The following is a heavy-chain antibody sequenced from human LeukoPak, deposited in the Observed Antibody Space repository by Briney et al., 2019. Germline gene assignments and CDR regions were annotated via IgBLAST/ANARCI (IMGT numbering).Heavy chain of an antibody. CDR1: GYTFTRNG. CDR2: ISGYNGNT. J-gene: IGHJ4*02. Sequence: ASVKVSCKASGYTFTRNGIRWVRQAPGQGLEWMGWISGYNGNTNYAEKLQGRVTMTIDPFTSTAYMELRSLRSDDTAVYYCARDSSYYYDSSGYFIADYWGQGTRVTVSS. CDR3: ARDSSYYYDSSGYFIADY. V-gene: IGHV1-18*01. D-gene: IGHD3-22*01.